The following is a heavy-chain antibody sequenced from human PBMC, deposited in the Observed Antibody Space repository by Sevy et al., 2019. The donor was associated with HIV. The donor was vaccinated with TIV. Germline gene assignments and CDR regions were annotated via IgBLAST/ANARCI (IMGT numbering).Heavy chain of an antibody. Sequence: ASVKVSCKVSGYTLTGLSMHWVRQAPGKGLEWMGRFDPEDGETIYAQNFQGRVTLTEDTSRDTAYMERGSLGYEDTAVYYCATAREYYQDSSCYLDFWGQGTLVTVSS. D-gene: IGHD3-22*01. CDR3: ATAREYYQDSSCYLDF. CDR2: FDPEDGET. CDR1: GYTLTGLS. J-gene: IGHJ4*02. V-gene: IGHV1-24*01.